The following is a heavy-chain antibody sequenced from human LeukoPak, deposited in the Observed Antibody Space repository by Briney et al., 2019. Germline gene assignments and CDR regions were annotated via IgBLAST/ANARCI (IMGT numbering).Heavy chain of an antibody. J-gene: IGHJ4*02. Sequence: GASVKVSCKTSGGTFSSYAISWVRQAPGQGLEWMGGIIPIFGTANYAQKFQGRVRITADKSTSTAYMELSSLRSEDTAVYYCASRYCSGSSCYGTYFDYWGQGTLVTVSS. CDR1: GGTFSSYA. CDR3: ASRYCSGSSCYGTYFDY. CDR2: IIPIFGTA. V-gene: IGHV1-69*06. D-gene: IGHD2-15*01.